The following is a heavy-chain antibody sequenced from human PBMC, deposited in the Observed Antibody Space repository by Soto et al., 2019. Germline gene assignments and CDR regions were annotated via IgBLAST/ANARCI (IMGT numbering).Heavy chain of an antibody. J-gene: IGHJ4*02. D-gene: IGHD6-6*01. CDR2: INAGNGDT. Sequence: GASVKVSCKASGDPFNEYAMHWVRQAPGQSLEWMGWINAGNGDTKFSQKFQGRVTITRDTSASTVYMELNSLRAEDTALYYCAKAHVSHSSSSWFDYWGQGTLVTVSS. CDR1: GDPFNEYA. V-gene: IGHV1-3*01. CDR3: AKAHVSHSSSSWFDY.